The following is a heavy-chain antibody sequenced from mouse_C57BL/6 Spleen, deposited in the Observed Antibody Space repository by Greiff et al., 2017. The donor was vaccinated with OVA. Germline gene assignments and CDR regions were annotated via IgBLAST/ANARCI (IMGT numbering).Heavy chain of an antibody. J-gene: IGHJ2*01. CDR1: GFTFSDYY. Sequence: EVKLVESEGGLVQPGSSMKLSCTASGFTFSDYYMAWVRQVPEKGLEWVANINYDGSSTYYLDSLKSRFIISRDNAKNILYLQMSSLKSEDTATYYCARGEAQAFDYWGQGTTLTVSS. V-gene: IGHV5-16*01. CDR3: ARGEAQAFDY. CDR2: INYDGSST. D-gene: IGHD3-2*02.